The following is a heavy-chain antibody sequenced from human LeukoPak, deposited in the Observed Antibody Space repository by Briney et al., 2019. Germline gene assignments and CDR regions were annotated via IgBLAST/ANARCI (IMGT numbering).Heavy chain of an antibody. D-gene: IGHD3-10*01. V-gene: IGHV5-51*01. J-gene: IGHJ4*02. CDR2: IYPGDSDT. Sequence: PGESLKISCQGSGYSFTTYWIGWVRQMPGKGLECMGIIYPGDSDTRYSPSFQGQVTISADKSINTAYLQWSSLKASDTAMYYCARLGTYWSNYYFEYWGQGTLVTVSP. CDR1: GYSFTTYW. CDR3: ARLGTYWSNYYFEY.